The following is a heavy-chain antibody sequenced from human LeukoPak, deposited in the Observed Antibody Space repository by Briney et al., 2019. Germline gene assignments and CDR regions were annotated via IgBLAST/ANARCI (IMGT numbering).Heavy chain of an antibody. V-gene: IGHV4-59*01. D-gene: IGHD2-15*01. CDR1: GGSISSYY. CDR3: ARVYCSGGSCYSPYYYDSSGLHAAFDY. CDR2: IYYSWSP. Sequence: SETLSLTCTVSGGSISSYYWSWIREPPGRGLKWLGYIYYSWSPNYNPSLKSRVTISVVTSKNQFSLKLSSVTAADTAVYYCARVYCSGGSCYSPYYYDSSGLHAAFDYWGQGTLVTVSS. J-gene: IGHJ4*02.